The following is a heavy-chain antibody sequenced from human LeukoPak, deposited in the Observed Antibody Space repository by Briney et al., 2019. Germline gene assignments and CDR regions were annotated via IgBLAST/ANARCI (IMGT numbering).Heavy chain of an antibody. D-gene: IGHD3-10*01. Sequence: GGSLRLSCAASGFTFSSYAMSWLRQAPGKGLEWISPISGGSGSHILYVDSVKGRFTISRDNAKNSLYLQMDSLTAEDTAVYYCAKEFPSPIYGVDVWGQGTTVTVSS. CDR3: AKEFPSPIYGVDV. J-gene: IGHJ6*02. CDR2: ISGGSGSHI. CDR1: GFTFSSYA. V-gene: IGHV3-21*01.